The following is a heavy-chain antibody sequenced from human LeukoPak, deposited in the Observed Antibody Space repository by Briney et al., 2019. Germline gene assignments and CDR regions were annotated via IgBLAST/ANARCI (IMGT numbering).Heavy chain of an antibody. CDR2: IYYTGTT. CDR1: GGSISSYY. D-gene: IGHD3-22*01. V-gene: IGHV4-59*01. Sequence: SETLSLTCTVPGGSISSYYWIWIRQFPGKGLEWIGYIYYTGTTNYNPSLKSRVTISVDTSKNQFSLKLNSVTAADTAVYYCARSSEGRCYYDSSGYSYYYYYMDVWGKGTTVTISS. CDR3: ARSSEGRCYYDSSGYSYYYYYMDV. J-gene: IGHJ6*03.